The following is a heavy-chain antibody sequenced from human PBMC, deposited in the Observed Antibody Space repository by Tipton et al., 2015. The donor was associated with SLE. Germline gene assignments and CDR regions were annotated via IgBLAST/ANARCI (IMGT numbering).Heavy chain of an antibody. CDR3: ARGPFQRWPPGAY. Sequence: TLSLTCTVSGGSISNYYWSWIRQPAGKGLEWIGRIYTSGSTNYNPSLKSRVTVSVDTSKNQFSLKLSSVTAADTAVYYCARGPFQRWPPGAYWGQGTLVTVSS. CDR1: GGSISNYY. J-gene: IGHJ4*02. D-gene: IGHD6-19*01. V-gene: IGHV4-4*07. CDR2: IYTSGST.